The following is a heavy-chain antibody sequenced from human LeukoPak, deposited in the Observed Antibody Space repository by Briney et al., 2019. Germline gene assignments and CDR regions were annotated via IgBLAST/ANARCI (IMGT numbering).Heavy chain of an antibody. CDR2: INPSGGST. D-gene: IGHD6-13*01. J-gene: IGHJ4*02. Sequence: ASVKVSCKASGYTFTSYYMHWVRQAPGQGLEWMRIINPSGGSTSYAQKFQGRVTMTRDTSTSTVYMELSSLRSEDTAVYYCARGGFSIAAAGLPRPAADFDYWGQGTLVTVSS. CDR3: ARGGFSIAAAGLPRPAADFDY. CDR1: GYTFTSYY. V-gene: IGHV1-46*01.